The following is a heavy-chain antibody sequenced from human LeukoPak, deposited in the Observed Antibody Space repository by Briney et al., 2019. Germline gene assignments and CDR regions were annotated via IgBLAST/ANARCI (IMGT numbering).Heavy chain of an antibody. J-gene: IGHJ6*03. V-gene: IGHV4-61*02. CDR2: IYTSGST. CDR3: ERLVAARLGSHMDV. CDR1: GGSISSGSYY. Sequence: SETLSLTCTVSGGSISSGSYYWSWIRQPAGKGLEWIGRIYTSGSTNYNPSLKSRVTISVDTSKNQFSLKLSSVTAADTAVYYCERLVAARLGSHMDVWGKGTTVTVSS. D-gene: IGHD6-6*01.